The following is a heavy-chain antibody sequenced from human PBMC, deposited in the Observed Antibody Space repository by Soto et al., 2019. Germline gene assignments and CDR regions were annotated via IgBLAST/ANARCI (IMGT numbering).Heavy chain of an antibody. J-gene: IGHJ6*02. CDR3: ARGYSSSWYRGFGYYYYYYGMDV. V-gene: IGHV4-31*03. D-gene: IGHD6-13*01. CDR2: IYYSGST. Sequence: SETLSLTCTVSGGSISSGGYYWSWIRQHPGKGLEWIGYIYYSGSTYYNPSLKSRVTISVDTSKNQFSLKLSSVTAADTAVYYCARGYSSSWYRGFGYYYYYYGMDVWGQGTTVTVSS. CDR1: GGSISSGGYY.